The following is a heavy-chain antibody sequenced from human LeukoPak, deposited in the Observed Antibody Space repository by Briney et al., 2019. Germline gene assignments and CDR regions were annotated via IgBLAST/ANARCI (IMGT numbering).Heavy chain of an antibody. CDR3: ARRGDDHCSSISCYNFDY. J-gene: IGHJ4*02. D-gene: IGHD2-2*01. CDR1: GFTFDDYD. CDR2: INWNGGNT. Sequence: GGSLRLSCAASGFTFDDYDMSWVRQAPGKGLEGVSGINWNGGNTGYADSVKGRFTISRDNAKNSLYLQMNSLRAEDTALYYWARRGDDHCSSISCYNFDYWGQGTLVTVSS. V-gene: IGHV3-20*04.